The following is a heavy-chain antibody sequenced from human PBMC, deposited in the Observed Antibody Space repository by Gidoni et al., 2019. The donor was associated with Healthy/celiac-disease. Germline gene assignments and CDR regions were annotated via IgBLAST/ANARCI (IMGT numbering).Heavy chain of an antibody. D-gene: IGHD3-16*02. CDR2: ISSSGSTI. J-gene: IGHJ4*02. V-gene: IGHV3-48*03. Sequence: EVQLVESGGGLVQPGGSLRLSCAAPGFTFRSYEMNWVRQAPGKGLEWVSYISSSGSTIYYADSVKGRFTISRDNAKNSLYLQMNSLRAEDTAVYYCARSSATAGELSLAVFDYWGQGTLVTVSS. CDR3: ARSSATAGELSLAVFDY. CDR1: GFTFRSYE.